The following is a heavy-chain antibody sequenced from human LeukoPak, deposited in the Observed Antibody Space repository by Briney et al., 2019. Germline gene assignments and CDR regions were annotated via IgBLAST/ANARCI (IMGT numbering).Heavy chain of an antibody. CDR1: GGSISSSSYY. V-gene: IGHV4-39*01. D-gene: IGHD1-1*01. CDR2: IYYSGST. CDR3: ARRSTTPFDY. J-gene: IGHJ4*02. Sequence: TSETLSLTCTVSGGSISSSSYYWGWIRQPPGKGLEWIGSIYYSGSTYYNPSLKSRVTISVDTSKNQFSLKLSSVTAADTAVYYCARRSTTPFDYWGQGTLVTVSS.